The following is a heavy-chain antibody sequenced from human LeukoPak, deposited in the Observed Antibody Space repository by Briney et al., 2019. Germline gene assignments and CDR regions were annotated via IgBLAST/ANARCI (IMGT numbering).Heavy chain of an antibody. CDR1: GDSVSSNSAA. V-gene: IGHV6-1*01. J-gene: IGHJ5*02. CDR2: TYYRSKWYN. Sequence: SQTLSLTCAISGDSVSSNSAAWNWIRQSPSRGLEWLGRTYYRSKWYNDYAVSVKSRITINPDTSKNQLSLQLNSVTPEDTAVYYCARALPYSSGWWFDPWGQGTLVTVSS. D-gene: IGHD6-19*01. CDR3: ARALPYSSGWWFDP.